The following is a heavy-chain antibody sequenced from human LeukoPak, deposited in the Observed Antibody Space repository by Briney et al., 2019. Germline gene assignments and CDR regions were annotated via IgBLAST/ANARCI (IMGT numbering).Heavy chain of an antibody. CDR1: GDSVSSNSAA. CDR2: TYYRSKWYN. CDR3: ARDPCTNGVCYTSTLDY. D-gene: IGHD2-8*01. V-gene: IGHV6-1*01. J-gene: IGHJ4*02. Sequence: SPTLSLTFAISGDSVSSNSAAWSWIRQSPSRGLEWLGRTYYRSKWYNDYAVSVKSRITINPDTAKNQFSLQLNSVTPEDTAVYYCARDPCTNGVCYTSTLDYWGQGTLVTVSS.